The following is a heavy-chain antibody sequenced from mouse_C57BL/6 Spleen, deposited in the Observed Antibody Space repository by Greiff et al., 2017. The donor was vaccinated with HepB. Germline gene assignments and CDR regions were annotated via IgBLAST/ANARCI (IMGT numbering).Heavy chain of an antibody. Sequence: QVQLKQPGAELVKPGASVKLSCKASGYTFTSYWMHWVKQRPGRGLEWIGRIDPNSGGTKYNEKFKSKATLTVDKPSSTAYMQLSSLTSEDSAVYYCARSRDYGYYAMDYWGQGTSVTVSS. J-gene: IGHJ4*01. D-gene: IGHD2-4*01. CDR3: ARSRDYGYYAMDY. V-gene: IGHV1-72*01. CDR1: GYTFTSYW. CDR2: IDPNSGGT.